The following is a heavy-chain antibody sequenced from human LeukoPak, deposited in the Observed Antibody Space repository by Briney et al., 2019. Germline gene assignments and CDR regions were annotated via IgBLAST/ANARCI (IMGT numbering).Heavy chain of an antibody. CDR3: ARGKEYCGGDCFYDY. Sequence: GGSLRLSCAASGFTFSSYSMNWVRQAPGKGLEWVSSISSSSSYIYYADSVKGRFTISRDNAKNSLYLQMNSLRAEDTAVYYCARGKEYCGGDCFYDYWGQGTLVTVSS. CDR2: ISSSSSYI. J-gene: IGHJ4*02. V-gene: IGHV3-21*01. CDR1: GFTFSSYS. D-gene: IGHD2-21*02.